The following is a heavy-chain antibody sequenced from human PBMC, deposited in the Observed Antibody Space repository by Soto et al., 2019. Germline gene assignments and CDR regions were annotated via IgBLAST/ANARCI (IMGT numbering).Heavy chain of an antibody. J-gene: IGHJ6*02. CDR3: ARVRYYGSGSYYTYYYYYGTDV. CDR1: GGTFSSYA. CDR2: IIPIFGTA. D-gene: IGHD3-10*01. Sequence: SVKVSCQASGGTFSSYAISWVRQAPGQGLEWMGGIIPIFGTANYAQKFQGRVTITADESTSTAYMELSSLRSEDTAVYYCARVRYYGSGSYYTYYYYYGTDVWGQGTKVTVSS. V-gene: IGHV1-69*13.